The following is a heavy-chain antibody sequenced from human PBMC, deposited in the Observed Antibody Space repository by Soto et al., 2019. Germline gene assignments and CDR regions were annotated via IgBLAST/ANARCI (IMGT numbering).Heavy chain of an antibody. Sequence: EVQLVESGGGLVQPGGSLRLSCAASGFTFSSYWMSWVRQAPGKGLEWVANIKQDGSEKYYADSVKGRFTISRDNSKNTLYLQMNSLRAEDTAVYYCARDQPSGITMIVVVINGGAFDIWGQGTMVTVSS. J-gene: IGHJ3*02. V-gene: IGHV3-7*01. CDR2: IKQDGSEK. CDR1: GFTFSSYW. D-gene: IGHD3-22*01. CDR3: ARDQPSGITMIVVVINGGAFDI.